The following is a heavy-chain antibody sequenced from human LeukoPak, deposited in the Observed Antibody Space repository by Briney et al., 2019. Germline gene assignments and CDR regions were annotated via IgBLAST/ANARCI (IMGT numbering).Heavy chain of an antibody. D-gene: IGHD2-8*01. CDR1: GGSISNSSYY. V-gene: IGHV4-39*02. CDR2: VFYSGST. Sequence: SETLSLTCTVSGGSISNSSYYRGWIRQPPGKGLEWIGSVFYSGSTYYNPSLKSRVTIYVDKSKNHFSLKLSSVTAADTALYYCARLNTNAYPYFFDYWGQGTLVTVSS. J-gene: IGHJ4*02. CDR3: ARLNTNAYPYFFDY.